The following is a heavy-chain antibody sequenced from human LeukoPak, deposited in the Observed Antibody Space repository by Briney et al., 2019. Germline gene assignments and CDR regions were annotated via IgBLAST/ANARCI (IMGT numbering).Heavy chain of an antibody. CDR2: IYSSGST. CDR1: GGSISSSSDY. CDR3: AKSGGYGLIDY. V-gene: IGHV4-39*01. Sequence: SETLSLTCTVSGGSISSSSDYWGWVRQPPGKGLEWIGSIYSSGSTYYNTSLQSRVTISIETSKNQISLRLKSVTAADTAMYYCAKSGGYGLIDYWGQGTLVTVSS. D-gene: IGHD1-26*01. J-gene: IGHJ4*02.